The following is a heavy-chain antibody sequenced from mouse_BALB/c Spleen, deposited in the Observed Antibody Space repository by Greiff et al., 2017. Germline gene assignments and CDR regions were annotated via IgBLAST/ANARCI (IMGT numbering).Heavy chain of an antibody. Sequence: VQLQQSGPELVKPGASVRISCKASGYTFTSYYIHWVKQRPGQGLEWIGWIYPGNVNTKYNEKFKGKATLTADKSSSTAYMQLSSLTSEDSAVYFCERYDYYAMDYWGQGTSVTVSS. J-gene: IGHJ4*01. CDR3: ERYDYYAMDY. CDR1: GYTFTSYY. V-gene: IGHV1S56*01. CDR2: IYPGNVNT.